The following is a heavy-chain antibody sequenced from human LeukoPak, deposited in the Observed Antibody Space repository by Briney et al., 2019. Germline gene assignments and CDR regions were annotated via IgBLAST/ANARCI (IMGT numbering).Heavy chain of an antibody. CDR2: INLDPNTI. D-gene: IGHD1/OR15-1a*01. J-gene: IGHJ4*02. CDR1: GFTFSNYR. CDR3: ARDVSVNKVTTPFDH. V-gene: IGHV3-48*04. Sequence: PGGSLRLSCEASGFTFSNYRMHWVRQAPGKGLEWISYINLDPNTIYYADSVKGRFTISRDNAKQSLYLQMNSLRVEDTALYYCARDVSVNKVTTPFDHWGQGTLVSVAS.